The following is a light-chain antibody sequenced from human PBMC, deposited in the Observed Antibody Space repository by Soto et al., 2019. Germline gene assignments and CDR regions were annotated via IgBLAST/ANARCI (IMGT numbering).Light chain of an antibody. CDR1: QSVSTL. J-gene: IGKJ1*01. V-gene: IGKV1-5*03. CDR2: KAS. CDR3: QQYNRYSPWA. Sequence: DVQITQSPSTLSASVGERVTITCRASQSVSTLLAWYQQKPGKAPKLLIYKASSLESGVPSRFSGSGSGTEFTLTISSLQPDDFATYYCQQYNRYSPWAFGQGTKVDIK.